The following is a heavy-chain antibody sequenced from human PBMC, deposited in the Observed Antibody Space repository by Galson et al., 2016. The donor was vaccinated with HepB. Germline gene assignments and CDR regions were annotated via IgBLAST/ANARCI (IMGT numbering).Heavy chain of an antibody. CDR2: ISAYNGNT. CDR3: ARDRDSTGYYGEVGDY. Sequence: QSGAEVKKPGESLKISCKASGYTFTSYSITWVRQAPGQGLEWMGWISAYNGNTNYAQNLLDRVTMTTDTSTSTAYMELRSLRSDDTAVYYCARDRDSTGYYGEVGDYWGQGTLVTVSS. D-gene: IGHD3-22*01. J-gene: IGHJ4*02. CDR1: GYTFTSYS. V-gene: IGHV1-18*04.